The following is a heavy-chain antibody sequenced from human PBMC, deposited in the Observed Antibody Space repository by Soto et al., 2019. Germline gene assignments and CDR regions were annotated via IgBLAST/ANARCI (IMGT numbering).Heavy chain of an antibody. V-gene: IGHV4-30-2*01. J-gene: IGHJ4*02. CDR2: IYHSGST. CDR1: GGSISSGGYS. Sequence: SETLSLTCAVSGGSISSGGYSWSWVRQPPGKGLEWIGYIYHSGSTYYNPSLKSRVTISVDRSKNQFSLRLSSVTAADTAVYYCARRPSVFSFDYWGQGALVTVSS. CDR3: ARRPSVFSFDY.